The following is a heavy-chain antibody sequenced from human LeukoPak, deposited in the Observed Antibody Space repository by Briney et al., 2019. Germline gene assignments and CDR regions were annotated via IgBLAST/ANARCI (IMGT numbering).Heavy chain of an antibody. Sequence: ASETLSLTCTVSGGSISSSSYYWGWIRQPPGKGLEWIGSIYYSGSTYYNPSLKSRVTISVDTSKNQFSLKLSSVTAADTAVYYCAIYTMIGPPTAFDIWGQGTMVTVSS. V-gene: IGHV4-39*07. D-gene: IGHD3-22*01. CDR2: IYYSGST. CDR1: GGSISSSSYY. CDR3: AIYTMIGPPTAFDI. J-gene: IGHJ3*02.